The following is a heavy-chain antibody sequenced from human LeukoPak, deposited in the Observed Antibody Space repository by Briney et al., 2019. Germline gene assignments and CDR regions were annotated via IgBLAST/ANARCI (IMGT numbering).Heavy chain of an antibody. Sequence: SQTLSLTCDISGDSVSSNNAAWNWIRQSPLRGLEWLGRTYYRSKWYNDYAVSVKSRITINPDTSKNQFSLQLNSVTPEDTAVYYCTRGAPVGSSREFDYWGQGTLVTVSS. V-gene: IGHV6-1*01. CDR1: GDSVSSNNAA. J-gene: IGHJ4*02. CDR2: TYYRSKWYN. CDR3: TRGAPVGSSREFDY. D-gene: IGHD5-24*01.